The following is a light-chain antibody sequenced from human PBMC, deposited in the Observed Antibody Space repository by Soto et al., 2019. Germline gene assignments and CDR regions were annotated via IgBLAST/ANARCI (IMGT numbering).Light chain of an antibody. J-gene: IGLJ1*01. CDR3: SSYTSSSTL. CDR2: EVS. V-gene: IGLV2-14*01. CDR1: SSDVGRYNY. Sequence: QSVLAQPASVSGSPGKSITISCTGTSSDVGRYNYVSCYQQHPGKPPKLMIYEVSNRPSGVSNRFSGSKSGNTASLTISGLQAEDEADYYCSSYTSSSTLFGTGTKVTVL.